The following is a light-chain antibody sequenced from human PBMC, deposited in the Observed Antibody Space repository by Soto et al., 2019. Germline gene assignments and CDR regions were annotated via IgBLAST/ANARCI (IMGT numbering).Light chain of an antibody. Sequence: EIVLTQSPGTLSLSPGERATLSCRASQSVSSSYLAWYQQKPGQAPMLIIYAAYNRATGIPPRFSGSGSGTDFTLTISSLEPEDSAVYYRQQRNMWPITFGQGTRLEIK. V-gene: IGKV3D-20*02. CDR1: QSVSSSY. CDR2: AAY. J-gene: IGKJ5*01. CDR3: QQRNMWPIT.